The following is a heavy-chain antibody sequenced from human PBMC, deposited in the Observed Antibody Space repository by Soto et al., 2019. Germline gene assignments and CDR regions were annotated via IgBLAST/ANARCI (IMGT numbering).Heavy chain of an antibody. J-gene: IGHJ3*02. CDR1: GGSISSYY. Sequence: SETLSLTCTVSGGSISSYYWSWIRQPPGKGLEWIGYIYYSGSTNYNPSLKSRVTISVDTSKNQFSLKLSSVTAADTAVYYCARTTSNGYSSGWYLPLDIWGQGTMVTVSS. V-gene: IGHV4-59*01. D-gene: IGHD6-19*01. CDR3: ARTTSNGYSSGWYLPLDI. CDR2: IYYSGST.